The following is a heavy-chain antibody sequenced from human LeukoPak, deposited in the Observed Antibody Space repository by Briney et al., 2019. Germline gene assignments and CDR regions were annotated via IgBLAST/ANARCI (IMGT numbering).Heavy chain of an antibody. Sequence: GGSLRLSCAASGFTFSSYDMHWVRHAKGKGLEWVSGIGTAGDTYYPGSVKGRFTISRENAKNSLYLQMNSLRAGDTAVYYCTRGAGSSGWDPFDYWGQGTLVTVSS. V-gene: IGHV3-13*01. J-gene: IGHJ4*02. CDR3: TRGAGSSGWDPFDY. D-gene: IGHD6-19*01. CDR1: GFTFSSYD. CDR2: IGTAGDT.